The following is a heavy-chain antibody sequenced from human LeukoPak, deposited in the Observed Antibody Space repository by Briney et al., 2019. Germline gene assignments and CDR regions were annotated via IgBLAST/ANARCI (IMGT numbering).Heavy chain of an antibody. CDR2: ISSTSTYI. V-gene: IGHV3-21*01. CDR3: ARDSSDAYNPEPGY. Sequence: GGSLRLSCVASGFPFSTYSMNWVRQAPGKGLEWVSSISSTSTYIYYADSVKGRFTISRDNAKNSLYLQMNSLRAGDTAVYYCARDSSDAYNPEPGYWGQGTLVTVSS. D-gene: IGHD5-24*01. CDR1: GFPFSTYS. J-gene: IGHJ4*02.